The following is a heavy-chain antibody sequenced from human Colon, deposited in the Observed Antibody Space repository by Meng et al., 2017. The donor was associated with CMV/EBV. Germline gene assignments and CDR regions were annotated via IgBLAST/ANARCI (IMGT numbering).Heavy chain of an antibody. V-gene: IGHV3-74*01. CDR3: ARDGFTGYAGWFDP. CDR1: GFTFSRSW. Sequence: GGSLRLSCAASGFTFSRSWMHWARQAPGKGLVWVSRINSAANITHYAGSVKGRFAISRDNAKNTLYLQMNSLRVEDTAVYYCARDGFTGYAGWFDPWGQGTQVTVSS. D-gene: IGHD2-2*01. J-gene: IGHJ5*02. CDR2: INSAANIT.